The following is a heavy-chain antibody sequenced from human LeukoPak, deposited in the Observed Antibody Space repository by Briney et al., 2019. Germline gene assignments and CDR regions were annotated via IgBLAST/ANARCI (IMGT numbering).Heavy chain of an antibody. V-gene: IGHV1-18*01. CDR3: ARGGIDIVTVPVSNWFDP. CDR2: SSPYYGKT. Sequence: ASVKVSCKASGYTFINYGITWVRQAPGQGLEWMGWSSPYYGKTNYAQKLQGRVTMTTDTSTNTAYMELRSLRSDDTAVYYCARGGIDIVTVPVSNWFDPWGQGTLVTVSS. J-gene: IGHJ5*02. CDR1: GYTFINYG. D-gene: IGHD2/OR15-2a*01.